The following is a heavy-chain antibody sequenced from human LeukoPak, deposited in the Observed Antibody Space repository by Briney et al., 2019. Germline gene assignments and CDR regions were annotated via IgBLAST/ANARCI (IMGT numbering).Heavy chain of an antibody. Sequence: QAGGSLRLSCAASGFTFSSYGMHWVRQAPGKGLEWVAVISYDGSNKYYADSVKGRFTISRDNSKNTLYLQMNSLRAEDTAVYYCAKDRYDSSGYYSRIYYWGQGTLVTVSS. J-gene: IGHJ4*02. V-gene: IGHV3-30*18. D-gene: IGHD3-22*01. CDR3: AKDRYDSSGYYSRIYY. CDR2: ISYDGSNK. CDR1: GFTFSSYG.